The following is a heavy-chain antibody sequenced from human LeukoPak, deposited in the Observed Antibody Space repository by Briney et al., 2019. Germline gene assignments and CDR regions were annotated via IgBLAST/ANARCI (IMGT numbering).Heavy chain of an antibody. CDR1: GFTFSSYE. V-gene: IGHV3-48*03. J-gene: IGHJ4*02. Sequence: GGSLRLSCAASGFTFSSYEMNWVRQAPGKGLEWVSYISSSGSTIYYADSVKGRFTISRDTAENSLSLQMNSLRAEDTAVYYCARHLSGVTGYTYGRGIDYWGQGTLVTVSS. CDR3: ARHLSGVTGYTYGRGIDY. CDR2: ISSSGSTI. D-gene: IGHD5-18*01.